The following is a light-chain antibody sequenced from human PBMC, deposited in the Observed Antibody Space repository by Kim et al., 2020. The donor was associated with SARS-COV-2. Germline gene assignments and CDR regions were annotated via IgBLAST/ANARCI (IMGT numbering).Light chain of an antibody. J-gene: IGKJ2*01. V-gene: IGKV1-39*01. CDR1: QSISNY. Sequence: DIQMTQSPSSLSASVGDRVTITCRASQSISNYLNWYQQKPGKAPNLLIYAASSLQSGVPSRFSGGGSGTDFTLTISSLQPEDFATYYCQQSYSTPRTFGQGTKLEI. CDR3: QQSYSTPRT. CDR2: AAS.